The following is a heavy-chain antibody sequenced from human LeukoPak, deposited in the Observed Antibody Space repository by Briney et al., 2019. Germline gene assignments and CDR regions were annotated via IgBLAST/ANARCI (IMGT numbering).Heavy chain of an antibody. D-gene: IGHD3-16*01. J-gene: IGHJ3*02. V-gene: IGHV6-1*01. CDR1: GDSVSGNSAG. CDR2: TYYRSQWIY. Sequence: SQTLSLTCAISGDSVSGNSAGWSWIRQSPSRGLEWLGRTYYRSQWIYDHAVSVKSRININPDTSKNQFSLHLNSVTPEDTAVYYCARWGHQQAAFDIWGQGTMVTVSS. CDR3: ARWGHQQAAFDI.